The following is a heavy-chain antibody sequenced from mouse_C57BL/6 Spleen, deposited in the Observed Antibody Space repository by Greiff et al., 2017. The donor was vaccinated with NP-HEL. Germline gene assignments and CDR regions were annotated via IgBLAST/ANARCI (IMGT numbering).Heavy chain of an antibody. CDR2: ISYDGSN. CDR1: GYSITSGYY. Sequence: EVQLQQSGPGLVKPSQSLSLTCSVTGYSITSGYYWNWIRQFPGNKLEWMGYISYDGSNNYNPSLKNRISITRDTSKNQFFLKLNSVTTEDTATYYCARDGPKPLYAMDYWGQGTSVTVSS. D-gene: IGHD6-1*01. CDR3: ARDGPKPLYAMDY. V-gene: IGHV3-6*01. J-gene: IGHJ4*01.